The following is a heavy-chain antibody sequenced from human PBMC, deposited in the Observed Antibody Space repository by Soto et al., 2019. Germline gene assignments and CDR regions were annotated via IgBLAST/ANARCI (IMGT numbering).Heavy chain of an antibody. D-gene: IGHD2-15*01. Sequence: QVQLVQSGAEVKKPGASVKVSCKASGYTFTSYYMHWVRQAPGQGLEWMGIINPSGNTSYAQKFQGSVTMTRDTSTSTVYMELSSLRSEDTAVYYCARVYCSGGSCYSIDYWGQGTLVTVSS. V-gene: IGHV1-46*03. CDR1: GYTFTSYY. CDR2: INPSGNT. CDR3: ARVYCSGGSCYSIDY. J-gene: IGHJ4*02.